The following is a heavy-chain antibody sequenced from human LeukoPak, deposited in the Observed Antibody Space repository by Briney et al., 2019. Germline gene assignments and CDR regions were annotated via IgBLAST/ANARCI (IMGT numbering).Heavy chain of an antibody. Sequence: PGGSLRLSCAASGFTLSNAWMSWVRQAPGKGLEWVAHIKPDGSEKNYVDSVKGRFTLFRDDAKNSVYLQMNSLRVEDTAVYYCARDSGSGGPWGQGTPVTVSS. CDR1: GFTLSNAW. D-gene: IGHD6-19*01. CDR2: IKPDGSEK. CDR3: ARDSGSGGP. J-gene: IGHJ5*02. V-gene: IGHV3-7*01.